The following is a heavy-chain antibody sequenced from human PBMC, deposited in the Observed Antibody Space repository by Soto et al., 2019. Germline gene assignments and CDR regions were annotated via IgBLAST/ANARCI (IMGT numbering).Heavy chain of an antibody. CDR2: INPNSGGT. D-gene: IGHD6-6*01. CDR1: GYTFTGYY. Sequence: ASVKVSCKASGYTFTGYYMHWVRQAPGQGLEWMGWINPNSGGTNYAQKFQGRVTMTRDTSISTAYMELSRLRSDDTAVYYCARAGEWYSSSSLLRFDYWGQGTLVTVS. V-gene: IGHV1-2*02. CDR3: ARAGEWYSSSSLLRFDY. J-gene: IGHJ4*02.